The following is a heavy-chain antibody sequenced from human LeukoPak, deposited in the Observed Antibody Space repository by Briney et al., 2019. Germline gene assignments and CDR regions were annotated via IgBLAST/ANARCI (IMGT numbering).Heavy chain of an antibody. CDR2: IIPIFGTA. CDR3: ARCGDSTSCYDLDY. D-gene: IGHD2-2*01. V-gene: IGHV1-69*05. J-gene: IGHJ4*02. Sequence: SVKVSCKASGGTFSSYAISWVRQAPGQGLEWMGGIIPIFGTANYAQKFQGRVTITTDETTSTAYMELSSLRSEDTAVYYCARCGDSTSCYDLDYWGQGTLVTVSS. CDR1: GGTFSSYA.